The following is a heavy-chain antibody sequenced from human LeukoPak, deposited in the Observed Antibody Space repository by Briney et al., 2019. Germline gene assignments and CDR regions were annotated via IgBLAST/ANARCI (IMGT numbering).Heavy chain of an antibody. V-gene: IGHV1-2*02. J-gene: IGHJ6*03. CDR1: GYTFAGYY. Sequence: ASVKVSCKASGYTFAGYYMHWVRQAPGQGLEWMGWINPNSGGRNYAQKFQGRVTMTRDTSISTAYMELSRLRSDDTAVYYCARGGYSYGHYYYYYYMDVWGKGTTVTVSS. D-gene: IGHD5-18*01. CDR3: ARGGYSYGHYYYYYYMDV. CDR2: INPNSGGR.